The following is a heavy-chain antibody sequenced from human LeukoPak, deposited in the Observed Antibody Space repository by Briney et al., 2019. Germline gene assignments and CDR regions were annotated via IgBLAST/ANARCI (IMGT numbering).Heavy chain of an antibody. Sequence: GGSLRLSCAASGFTFSSYAMSWVRQAPGKGLEWVSAISGSGGSTYYADSVKGRFTISRDNSKNTLYLQMNSLRAEDTAVYSCAKVGLERHQFDYWGQGTLVTVSS. CDR3: AKVGLERHQFDY. D-gene: IGHD1-1*01. V-gene: IGHV3-23*01. J-gene: IGHJ4*02. CDR1: GFTFSSYA. CDR2: ISGSGGST.